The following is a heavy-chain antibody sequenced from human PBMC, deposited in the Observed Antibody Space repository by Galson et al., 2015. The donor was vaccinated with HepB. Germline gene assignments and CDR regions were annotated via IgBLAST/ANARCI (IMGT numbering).Heavy chain of an antibody. CDR2: ISSSSSDI. Sequence: SLRLSCAASGFTFSNFGMNWVRQAPGKGLEWVSYISSSSSDIFYGDSVKGRFTMSRDKAKNSVYLQMNSLRAEDTAVYYCARDGEDYVDYRFRAVGYYFDSWGQGTLVTVSS. V-gene: IGHV3-21*05. CDR1: GFTFSNFG. CDR3: ARDGEDYVDYRFRAVGYYFDS. D-gene: IGHD4-17*01. J-gene: IGHJ4*02.